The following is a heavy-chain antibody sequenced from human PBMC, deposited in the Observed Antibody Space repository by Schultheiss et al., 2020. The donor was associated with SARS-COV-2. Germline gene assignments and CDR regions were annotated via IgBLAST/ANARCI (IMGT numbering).Heavy chain of an antibody. Sequence: GGSLRLSCAVSGFTVSDNYMIWVRQAPGKGLEWVSVIYRGGSTYYADSVEGRFTISRDNSKNTLYLQMNSLGAEDTAVYYCARVPYGDPYWYFDLWGRGTLVTVSS. CDR3: ARVPYGDPYWYFDL. D-gene: IGHD4-17*01. CDR2: IYRGGST. V-gene: IGHV3-66*01. J-gene: IGHJ2*01. CDR1: GFTVSDNY.